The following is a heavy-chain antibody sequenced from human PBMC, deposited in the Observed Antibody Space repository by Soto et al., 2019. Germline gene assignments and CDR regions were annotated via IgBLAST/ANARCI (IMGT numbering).Heavy chain of an antibody. CDR1: GFSLSTSGVG. Sequence: ASGPTLVNPTQTLTLTCPFSGFSLSTSGVGVGWIRQPPGKALEWLALIYWDDDKRYSPSLKSRLTITRDTSKNQVVLTMTNMDPVDTATYYCAHRPGMVGATRFNWFDPWGQGTLVTVSS. J-gene: IGHJ5*02. D-gene: IGHD1-26*01. CDR3: AHRPGMVGATRFNWFDP. V-gene: IGHV2-5*02. CDR2: IYWDDDK.